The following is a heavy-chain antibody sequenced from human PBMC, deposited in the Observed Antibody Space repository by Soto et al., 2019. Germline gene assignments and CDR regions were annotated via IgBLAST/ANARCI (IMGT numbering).Heavy chain of an antibody. J-gene: IGHJ6*02. Sequence: GASVKVSCKASGGTFSSYAISWVRQAPGQGLEWMGGIIPIFGTANYAQKFQGRVTITADESTSTAYMELSSLRSEDTAVYYCARARIQDPTTVTTMFYYYYGMDVWGQGTTVTVSS. CDR3: ARARIQDPTTVTTMFYYYYGMDV. V-gene: IGHV1-69*13. CDR1: GGTFSSYA. CDR2: IIPIFGTA. D-gene: IGHD4-17*01.